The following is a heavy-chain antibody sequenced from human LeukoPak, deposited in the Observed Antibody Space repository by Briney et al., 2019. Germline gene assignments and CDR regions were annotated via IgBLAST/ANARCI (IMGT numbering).Heavy chain of an antibody. CDR2: ISGSGGST. Sequence: GGSLRLSCAASGFTFSSYAMSWVRQAPGKGLEWVSAISGSGGSTYYADSVKGRFTISRDNSKNTLYLQMNSLRAEDTAVYYCARASRRYCSSTSCYPFDYWGQGTLVTVSS. CDR3: ARASRRYCSSTSCYPFDY. J-gene: IGHJ4*02. V-gene: IGHV3-23*01. CDR1: GFTFSSYA. D-gene: IGHD2-2*01.